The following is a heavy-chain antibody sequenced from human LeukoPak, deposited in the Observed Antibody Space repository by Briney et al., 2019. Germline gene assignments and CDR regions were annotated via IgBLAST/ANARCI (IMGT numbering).Heavy chain of an antibody. CDR1: GFTVSSNY. V-gene: IGHV3-66*01. J-gene: IGHJ6*02. CDR3: AGDGSRIAVAPRSWRDGDYYGMDV. Sequence: GGSLRLSCAASGFTVSSNYMSWVRQAPGKGLEWVSVIYSGGSTYYADSVKGRFTISRDNSKNTLYLQMNSLRAEDTAVYYCAGDGSRIAVAPRSWRDGDYYGMDVWGQGTTVTVSS. CDR2: IYSGGST. D-gene: IGHD6-19*01.